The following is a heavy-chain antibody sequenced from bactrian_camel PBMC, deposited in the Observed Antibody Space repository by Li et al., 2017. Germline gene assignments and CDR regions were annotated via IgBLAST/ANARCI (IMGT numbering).Heavy chain of an antibody. V-gene: IGHV3S53*01. CDR2: VARDGST. CDR1: GYSYTPYC. Sequence: HVQLVESGGGSVQTGGSLKLSCAAPGYSYTPYCMGWYRQAPGKEREAVAVVARDGSTTYSDSVEGRFTISRDNAKNTVYLQMNRLKTEDTAMYYCSNGEDQSGWKTPGPGTQVTVS. J-gene: IGHJ4*01. D-gene: IGHD5*01.